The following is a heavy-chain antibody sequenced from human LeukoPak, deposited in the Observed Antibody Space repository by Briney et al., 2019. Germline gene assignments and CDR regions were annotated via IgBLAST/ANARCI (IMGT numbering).Heavy chain of an antibody. V-gene: IGHV3-15*01. CDR1: GFNFNDAW. Sequence: PGGSLRLSCAASGFNFNDAWMSWVRQAPGKGLEWDGRLKSKGSGGTTDYSAPVKGRFTVSRDDSENTLYLQMNSLKIEDTAVYFCSWEQDASFGRRLENWGQGTLVTVAS. J-gene: IGHJ4*02. CDR2: LKSKGSGGTT. D-gene: IGHD1/OR15-1a*01. CDR3: SWEQDASFGRRLEN.